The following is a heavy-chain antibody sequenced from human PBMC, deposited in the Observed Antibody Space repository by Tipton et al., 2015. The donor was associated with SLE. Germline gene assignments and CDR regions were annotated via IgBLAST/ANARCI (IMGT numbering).Heavy chain of an antibody. V-gene: IGHV4-39*07. J-gene: IGHJ5*02. D-gene: IGHD2-2*01. Sequence: TLSLTCTVSGGSISNSDYFWGWVRQSPEKGLEWIGIIHYSGTTYYNPSLKSRVTISVDTSKNQFSLKVNSLTAADTAVYYCARERAICTRTTCYGDNWFDPWGQGTLVTVSS. CDR1: GGSISNSDYF. CDR2: IHYSGTT. CDR3: ARERAICTRTTCYGDNWFDP.